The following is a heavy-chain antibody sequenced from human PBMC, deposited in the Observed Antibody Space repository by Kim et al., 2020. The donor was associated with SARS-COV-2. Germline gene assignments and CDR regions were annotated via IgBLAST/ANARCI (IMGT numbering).Heavy chain of an antibody. CDR1: GFTFSSYS. Sequence: GGSLRLSCAASGFTFSSYSMNWVRQAPGKGLEWVSSISSSSSYIYYADSVKGRFTISRDNAKNSLYLQMNSLRAEDTAVYYCARDGITMVRGVIYYFDHWGQGTLVTVSS. CDR3: ARDGITMVRGVIYYFDH. V-gene: IGHV3-21*01. D-gene: IGHD3-10*01. J-gene: IGHJ4*02. CDR2: ISSSSSYI.